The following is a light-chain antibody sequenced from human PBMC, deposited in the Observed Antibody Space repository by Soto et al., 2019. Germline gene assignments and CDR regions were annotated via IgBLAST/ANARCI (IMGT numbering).Light chain of an antibody. V-gene: IGLV2-14*03. Sequence: QSALTQPASVSGSPGQSITISCTGTSSDVGGYTYVSWYQQHPSKAPKLMIYDIRNRPSGVSNRSSGSKSGNTASLIISLHQAEDDADYCSSSYTSSSTRVFGTGTKLTVL. J-gene: IGLJ1*01. CDR3: SSYTSSSTRV. CDR1: SSDVGGYTY. CDR2: DIR.